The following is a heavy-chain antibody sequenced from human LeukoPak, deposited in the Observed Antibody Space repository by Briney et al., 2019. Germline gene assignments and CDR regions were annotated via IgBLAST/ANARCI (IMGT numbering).Heavy chain of an antibody. CDR2: ISGSGGST. V-gene: IGHV3-23*01. CDR3: AREAPYPYYYDSSGYYYD. Sequence: GGSLRLSCAASGFTFSSYAMSWVRQAPGKGLEWVSAISGSGGSTYYADSVKGRFTISRDNSKNTLYLQMNSLRAEDTAVCYCAREAPYPYYYDSSGYYYDWGQGTLVTVSS. CDR1: GFTFSSYA. D-gene: IGHD3-22*01. J-gene: IGHJ4*02.